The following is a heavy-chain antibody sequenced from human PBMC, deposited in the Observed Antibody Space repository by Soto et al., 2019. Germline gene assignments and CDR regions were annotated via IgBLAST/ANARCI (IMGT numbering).Heavy chain of an antibody. Sequence: GGSLRLSCAASGFTFSSYAMHWVRQAPGKGLEWVAVISYDGSNKYYADSVKGRFTISRDNSKNTLYLQMNSLRAEDTAVYYCARGTASPPYCYYGMDVWGQGTTVTVPS. CDR2: ISYDGSNK. V-gene: IGHV3-30-3*01. J-gene: IGHJ6*02. D-gene: IGHD5-18*01. CDR1: GFTFSSYA. CDR3: ARGTASPPYCYYGMDV.